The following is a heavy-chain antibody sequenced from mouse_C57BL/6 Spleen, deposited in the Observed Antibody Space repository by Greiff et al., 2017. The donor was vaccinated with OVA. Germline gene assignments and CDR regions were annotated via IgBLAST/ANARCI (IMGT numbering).Heavy chain of an antibody. V-gene: IGHV5-17*01. Sequence: DVHLVESGGGLVKPGGSLKLSCAASGFTFSDYGMHWVRQAPEKGLEWVAYISSGSSTIYYADTVKGRFTISRDNAKNTLFLQMTSLRSEDTAMYYCARGSYGYGDYYAMDYWGQGTSVTVSS. J-gene: IGHJ4*01. CDR1: GFTFSDYG. CDR3: ARGSYGYGDYYAMDY. D-gene: IGHD2-2*01. CDR2: ISSGSSTI.